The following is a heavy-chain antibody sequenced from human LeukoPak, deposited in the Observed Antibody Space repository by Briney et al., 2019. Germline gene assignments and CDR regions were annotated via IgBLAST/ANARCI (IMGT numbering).Heavy chain of an antibody. J-gene: IGHJ4*02. Sequence: PGGSLRLSCVASGFNFNKAWMHWVRQAPGKGLVWVSRIKTDGSGATYADSVTGRFTISRDNAKNTLYLQMNSLRAEDTAMYYCARSRPWSDPSDYWGQGTLVTVSS. CDR1: GFNFNKAW. CDR3: ARSRPWSDPSDY. CDR2: IKTDGSGA. V-gene: IGHV3-74*03.